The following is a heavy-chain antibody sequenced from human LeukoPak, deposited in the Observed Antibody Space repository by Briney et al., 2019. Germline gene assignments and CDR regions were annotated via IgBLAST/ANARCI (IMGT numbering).Heavy chain of an antibody. Sequence: KPSETLSLTCTVSGGSISSYYWSWIRQPAGKGLEWIGRIYTSESTNYSPSLKSRVTMSVDTSKNQFSLKLSSVTAADTAVYYCASERGYSGYGKSSYYYYGMDVWGQGTTVTVSS. J-gene: IGHJ6*02. CDR2: IYTSEST. CDR1: GGSISSYY. CDR3: ASERGYSGYGKSSYYYYGMDV. V-gene: IGHV4-4*07. D-gene: IGHD5-12*01.